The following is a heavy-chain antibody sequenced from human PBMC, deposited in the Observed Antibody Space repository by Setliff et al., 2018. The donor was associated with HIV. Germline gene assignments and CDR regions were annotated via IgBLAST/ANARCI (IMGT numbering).Heavy chain of an antibody. V-gene: IGHV3-21*06. CDR3: VRDFKWLNWFFDL. J-gene: IGHJ2*01. Sequence: GGSLRLSCAASGFTFSGYSMNWVRQAPGKGLEWVASISRGSEDIYYADSIKGRFTISRDNAKYSLCLQMNNLRTEDTAVYYCVRDFKWLNWFFDLWGRGTLVTVSS. CDR1: GFTFSGYS. CDR2: ISRGSEDI. D-gene: IGHD5-12*01.